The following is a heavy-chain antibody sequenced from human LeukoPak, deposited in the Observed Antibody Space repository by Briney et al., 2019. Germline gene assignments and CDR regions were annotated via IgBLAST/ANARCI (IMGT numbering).Heavy chain of an antibody. CDR2: IYYSGST. CDR1: GGSISSSSYY. J-gene: IGHJ4*02. D-gene: IGHD2-8*01. Sequence: SETLSLTCTVSGGSISSSSYYWGWIRQPPGKGLEWIGSIYYSGSTYYNPSLKSRVTISVDTSKNQFSLKLSSVTAADTAVYYCARGSSSQVLMSATENDYWGQGTLVTVSS. V-gene: IGHV4-39*07. CDR3: ARGSSSQVLMSATENDY.